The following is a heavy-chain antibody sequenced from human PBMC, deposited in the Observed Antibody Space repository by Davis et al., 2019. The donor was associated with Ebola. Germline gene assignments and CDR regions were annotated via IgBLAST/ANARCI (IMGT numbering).Heavy chain of an antibody. D-gene: IGHD1-26*01. V-gene: IGHV2-5*02. CDR1: GFSLSTSRVG. CDR2: IYWDDDK. J-gene: IGHJ4*02. CDR3: AHRGSGSYTHYFDY. Sequence: SGPTLVKPTQTLTLTCTFSGFSLSTSRVGVGWIRQPPGKALEWLALIYWDDDKRYSPSLKSRLTITKDTSKNQVVLTMTNMDPVDTATYYCAHRGSGSYTHYFDYWGQGTLVTVSS.